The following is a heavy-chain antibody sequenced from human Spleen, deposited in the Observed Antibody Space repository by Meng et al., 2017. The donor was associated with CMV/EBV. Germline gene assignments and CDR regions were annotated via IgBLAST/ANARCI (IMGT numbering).Heavy chain of an antibody. V-gene: IGHV3-43*01. J-gene: IGHJ4*02. Sequence: ETLSLTCAASGFTFHDYTMHWVRQAPGKGLEWVSLINWDGGFTYYADSVKGRFTISRDNSKNSLYLQMNSLRTEDTALYYCAKDQPDYGGNSFDYWGQGTLVTVSS. CDR1: GFTFHDYT. CDR3: AKDQPDYGGNSFDY. CDR2: INWDGGFT. D-gene: IGHD4-23*01.